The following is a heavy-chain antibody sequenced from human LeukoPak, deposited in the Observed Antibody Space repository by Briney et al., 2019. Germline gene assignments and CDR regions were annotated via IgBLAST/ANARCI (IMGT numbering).Heavy chain of an antibody. CDR3: ASFYGSGSGYFDY. D-gene: IGHD3-10*01. CDR1: GGSISSGGYS. Sequence: SETLSLTCAVSGGSISSGGYSWSWIRQPPGKGLEWIGYIYHSGSTYYNPSLKGRVTISVDRSKNQFSLKLSSVTAADTAVYYCASFYGSGSGYFDYWGQGTLVTVSS. CDR2: IYHSGST. J-gene: IGHJ4*02. V-gene: IGHV4-30-2*01.